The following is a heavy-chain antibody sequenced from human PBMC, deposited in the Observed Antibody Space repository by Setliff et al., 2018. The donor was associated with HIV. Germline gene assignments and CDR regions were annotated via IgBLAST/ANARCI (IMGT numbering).Heavy chain of an antibody. J-gene: IGHJ3*02. CDR1: GFTFSSYW. CDR2: LREDGSEK. V-gene: IGHV3-7*01. CDR3: ARAWVFGSSSNDAFDI. D-gene: IGHD6-6*01. Sequence: GESLKISCAASGFTFSSYWMSWVRQAPGKGLEWVAHLREDGSEKYYADSVKGRFTISRDNAKNSLYLQMNSLRAEDTAVYYCARAWVFGSSSNDAFDIWGQGTMVTVSS.